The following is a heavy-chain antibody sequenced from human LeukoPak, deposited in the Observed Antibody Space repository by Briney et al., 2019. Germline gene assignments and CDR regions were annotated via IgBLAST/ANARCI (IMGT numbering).Heavy chain of an antibody. Sequence: ASVKVSCKASGSTFTGYYMHWVRQAPGQGLEWMGWINPNSGGTNYAQKFQGRVTMTRDTSISTAYMELSRLRSDDTAVYYCARDADYCSGGSCYPNYPDYWGQGTLVTVSS. CDR3: ARDADYCSGGSCYPNYPDY. V-gene: IGHV1-2*02. D-gene: IGHD2-15*01. J-gene: IGHJ4*02. CDR2: INPNSGGT. CDR1: GSTFTGYY.